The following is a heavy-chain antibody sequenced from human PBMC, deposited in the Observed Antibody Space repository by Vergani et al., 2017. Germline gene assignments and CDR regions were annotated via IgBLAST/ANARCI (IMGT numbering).Heavy chain of an antibody. J-gene: IGHJ2*01. D-gene: IGHD3-22*01. CDR3: AKGSRVYYYDSSGKVSSWYFDL. CDR1: GFTFSSYA. Sequence: EVQLVESGGGLVQPGRSLRLSCAASGFTFSSYAMSWVRQAPGKGLEWVSAISGSGGSTYYADSVKGRFTISRDNSKNTLYLQMNSLRAEDTAVYYCAKGSRVYYYDSSGKVSSWYFDLWGRGTLVTVSS. V-gene: IGHV3-23*04. CDR2: ISGSGGST.